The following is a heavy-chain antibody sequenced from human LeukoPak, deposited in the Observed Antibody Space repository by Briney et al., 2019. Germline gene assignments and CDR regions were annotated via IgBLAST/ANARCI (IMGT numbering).Heavy chain of an antibody. V-gene: IGHV3-11*04. Sequence: GGSLRLSCAASGFTFSDYYMSWVRQAPGKGLEWVSYISSSSGTTTHYADSVKGRFSISRDNAKNSLHLQMNSLRAEDTAVYYCARVRGSYSVDYWGQGTLVTVSS. CDR1: GFTFSDYY. CDR3: ARVRGSYSVDY. CDR2: ISSSSGTTT. J-gene: IGHJ4*02. D-gene: IGHD1-26*01.